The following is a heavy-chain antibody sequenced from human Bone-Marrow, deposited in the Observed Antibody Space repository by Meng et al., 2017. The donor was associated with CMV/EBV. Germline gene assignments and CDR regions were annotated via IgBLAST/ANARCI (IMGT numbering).Heavy chain of an antibody. CDR1: FTGYA. CDR2: ISAYNSNT. V-gene: IGHV1-18*01. J-gene: IGHJ5*02. D-gene: IGHD6-6*01. CDR3: EGDIVIAARPDVGRYWFDP. Sequence: FTGYAVRWVRQAPGPEREWLGWISAYNSNTNSTQKLPRRVTMTTATSTSTAYMELRSLRSDDTDVYYCEGDIVIAARPDVGRYWFDPWGQGTLVTVSS.